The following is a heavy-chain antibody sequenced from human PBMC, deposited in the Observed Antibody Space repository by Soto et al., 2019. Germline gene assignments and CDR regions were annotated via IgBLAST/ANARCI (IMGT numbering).Heavy chain of an antibody. CDR2: IYFTGST. D-gene: IGHD4-17*01. J-gene: IGHJ5*02. CDR1: GGSISSGSYY. Sequence: SETLSLTCTVSGGSISSGSYYWGWIRQPPGKGLEWIGSIYFTGSTYYNPSLKSRVTISIDTSKSQFSLDLSSVTAADTAVYYCASGVPSTMTTLTWFDPWGQGTLVTVSS. V-gene: IGHV4-39*01. CDR3: ASGVPSTMTTLTWFDP.